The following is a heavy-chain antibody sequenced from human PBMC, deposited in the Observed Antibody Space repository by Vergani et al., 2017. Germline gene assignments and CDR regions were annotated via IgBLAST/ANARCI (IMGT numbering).Heavy chain of an antibody. J-gene: IGHJ4*02. CDR1: GGSISSSSYY. D-gene: IGHD5-12*01. CDR2: IYYSGST. V-gene: IGHV4-39*01. CDR3: AGSGGGRGCSGYDCPIDY. Sequence: QLQLQESGPGLVKPSETLSLTCTVSGGSISSSSYYWGWIRQPPGKGLEWIGSIYYSGSTYYNPSLKSRVTISVDTSKNQFSLKLSSVTAADTAVYYCAGSGGGRGCSGYDCPIDYWGQGTLVTVSS.